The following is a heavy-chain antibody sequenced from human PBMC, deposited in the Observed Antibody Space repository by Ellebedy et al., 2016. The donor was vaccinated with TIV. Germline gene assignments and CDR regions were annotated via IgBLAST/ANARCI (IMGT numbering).Heavy chain of an antibody. CDR1: GFPLSSSV. Sequence: PGGSLRLSCAVSGFPLSSSVMHWVRQAPGKGLEWVSSISTISSYADSVRGRFTISRDNAKNSLYLQMNSLRAEDTAVYYCSRGGGCGGGTCYYPDFWGQGTLVTVSS. J-gene: IGHJ4*02. V-gene: IGHV3-21*01. D-gene: IGHD2-15*01. CDR3: SRGGGCGGGTCYYPDF. CDR2: ISTISSY.